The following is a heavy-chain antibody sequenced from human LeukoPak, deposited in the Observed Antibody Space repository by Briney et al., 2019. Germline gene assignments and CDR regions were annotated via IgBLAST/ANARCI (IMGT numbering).Heavy chain of an antibody. CDR3: AKKASWSSGWVDY. D-gene: IGHD6-19*01. J-gene: IGHJ4*02. CDR1: GFTFSSYG. V-gene: IGHV3-30*18. CDR2: ISCDGSNK. Sequence: GGSLRLSCAASGFTFSSYGMHWVRQAPGKGLEWVAVISCDGSNKYYADSVKGRFTISRDNSKNTLYLQMNSLRAEDTAVYYCAKKASWSSGWVDYWGQGTLVTVSS.